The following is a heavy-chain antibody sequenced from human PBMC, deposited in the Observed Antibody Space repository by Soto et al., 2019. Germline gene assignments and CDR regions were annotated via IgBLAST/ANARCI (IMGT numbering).Heavy chain of an antibody. CDR3: AALANGQ. CDR1: GFTFSSYS. Sequence: GGSLRLSCAASGFTFSSYSMNWVRQAPGKGLEWVANIKPDGSEIYYVDSVKGRFTISRDNAKNSLYLQMNSLRVEDTAVYHCAALANGQWGQGALVTVSS. CDR2: IKPDGSEI. J-gene: IGHJ4*02. D-gene: IGHD2-8*01. V-gene: IGHV3-7*01.